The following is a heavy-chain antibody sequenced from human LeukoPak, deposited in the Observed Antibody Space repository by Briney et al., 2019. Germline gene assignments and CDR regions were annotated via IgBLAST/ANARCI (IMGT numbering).Heavy chain of an antibody. J-gene: IGHJ4*02. Sequence: RASVKVSCKASGGTFSSYAISWVRQAPGQGLEWMGRIIPIFGTANYAQKFQGRVTITTDESTSTAYMELSSLRSEDTAVYYCARDPTGLGEPSIAFDYWGQGTLVTVSS. CDR3: ARDPTGLGEPSIAFDY. CDR1: GGTFSSYA. D-gene: IGHD2-21*01. V-gene: IGHV1-69*05. CDR2: IIPIFGTA.